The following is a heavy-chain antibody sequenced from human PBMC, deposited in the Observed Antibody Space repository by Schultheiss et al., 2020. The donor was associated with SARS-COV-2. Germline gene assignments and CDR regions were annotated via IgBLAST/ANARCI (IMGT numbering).Heavy chain of an antibody. CDR2: IWYDGSNK. J-gene: IGHJ4*02. CDR3: ARGAWGDYGDY. CDR1: GFTFSSYG. V-gene: IGHV3-30*19. Sequence: GGSLRLSCAASGFTFSSYGMHWVRQAPGKGLEWVAVIWYDGSNKYYADSVKGRFTISRDNSKNTLYLQMNSLRAEDTAVYYCARGAWGDYGDYWGQGTLVTVSS. D-gene: IGHD4-17*01.